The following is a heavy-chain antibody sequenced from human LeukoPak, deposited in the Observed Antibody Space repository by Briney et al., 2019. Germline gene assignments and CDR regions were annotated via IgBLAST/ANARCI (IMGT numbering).Heavy chain of an antibody. CDR1: GFTFSSYA. J-gene: IGHJ6*02. CDR3: AKGTRQLAPADYYGMDV. Sequence: GGSLRLSCAASGFTFSSYAMSWVRQAPGKGLEWVSAISGSGGSTYYADSVKGRFTISRDNSKNTLYLQMNSLRAEDTAVYYCAKGTRQLAPADYYGMDVWGQGTTVTVSS. V-gene: IGHV3-23*01. D-gene: IGHD6-13*01. CDR2: ISGSGGST.